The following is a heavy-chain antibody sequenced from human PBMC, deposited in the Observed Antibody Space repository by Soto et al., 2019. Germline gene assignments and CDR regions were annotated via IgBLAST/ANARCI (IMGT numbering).Heavy chain of an antibody. CDR3: ARDPPSSGATHNSFDY. V-gene: IGHV4-39*02. D-gene: IGHD2-15*01. Sequence: PSETLSLTCTVSGGSISSTSYYWGWIRQTPGKGLEWTASIYYSGSTYYNPSLKSRVSISVDTSKNQFSLKLASVTAADTAVYYCARDPPSSGATHNSFDYWGQGTLVTVSS. J-gene: IGHJ4*02. CDR2: IYYSGST. CDR1: GGSISSTSYY.